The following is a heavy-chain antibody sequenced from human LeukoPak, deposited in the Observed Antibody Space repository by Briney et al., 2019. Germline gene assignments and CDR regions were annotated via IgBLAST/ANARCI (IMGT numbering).Heavy chain of an antibody. CDR2: INPNSGGT. D-gene: IGHD3-3*01. J-gene: IGHJ4*02. Sequence: AXVKVSCKASGYTFTGYYMHWVRQAPGQGLEWMGWINPNSGGTNYAQKFQGRVTMTRDTSISTAYMELSRLRSDDTAVYYCARLSAPGFLEWLGKFDYWGQGTLVTVSS. CDR3: ARLSAPGFLEWLGKFDY. CDR1: GYTFTGYY. V-gene: IGHV1-2*02.